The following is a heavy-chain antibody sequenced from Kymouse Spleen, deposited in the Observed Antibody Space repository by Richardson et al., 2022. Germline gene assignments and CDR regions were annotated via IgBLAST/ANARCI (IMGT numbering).Heavy chain of an antibody. J-gene: IGHJ6*02. CDR2: IYYSGST. D-gene: IGHD3-10*01. Sequence: QVQLQESGPGLVKPSQTLSLTCTVSGGSISSGGYYWSWIRQHPGKGLEWIGYIYYSGSTYYNPSLKSRVTISVDTSKNQFSLKLSSVTAADTAVYYCARVCITMVRGVIPYYYYGMDVWGQGTTVTVSS. CDR1: GGSISSGGYY. V-gene: IGHV4-31*03. CDR3: ARVCITMVRGVIPYYYYGMDV.